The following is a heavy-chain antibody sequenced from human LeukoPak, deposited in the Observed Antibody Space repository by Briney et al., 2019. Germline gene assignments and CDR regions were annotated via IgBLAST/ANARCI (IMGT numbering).Heavy chain of an antibody. J-gene: IGHJ3*02. V-gene: IGHV3-30*02. D-gene: IGHD5-24*01. CDR1: GFSLINCD. CDR2: IHYDGSEK. Sequence: GGSLRLSCAPSGFSLINCDMHWVRQTPGKGLEWVAFIHYDGSEKYYADSLKGRFTISRDNSKNTLYLQMNSLRGEDTAVYYCARNRVGFYYADAFDMWVQGTMVTVSS. CDR3: ARNRVGFYYADAFDM.